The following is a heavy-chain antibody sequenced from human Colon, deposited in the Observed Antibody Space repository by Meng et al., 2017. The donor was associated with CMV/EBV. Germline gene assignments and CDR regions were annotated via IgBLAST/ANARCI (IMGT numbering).Heavy chain of an antibody. D-gene: IGHD4-17*01. CDR3: AKAHYADPS. J-gene: IGHJ5*02. CDR1: GFIFSSYA. CDR2: ISACGGST. Sequence: GESLMISCAASGFIFSSYAMTWVRQAPGKGLEWVSAISACGGSTFYADSVKGRYTISRHNSKNTLYLQMNCLRAEDTAVYYCAKAHYADPSWGQGTLVTVSS. V-gene: IGHV3-23*01.